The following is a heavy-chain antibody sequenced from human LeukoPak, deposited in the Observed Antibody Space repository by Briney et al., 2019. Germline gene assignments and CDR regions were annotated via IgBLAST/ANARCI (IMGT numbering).Heavy chain of an antibody. CDR1: GFSFSAAW. CDR3: ARGVAAAQYPLPVDY. V-gene: IGHV3-30*03. CDR2: ISYDGSNK. Sequence: GGSLRLSCEASGFSFSAAWMTWVRQAPGKGLEWVAVISYDGSNKYYADSVKGRFTISRGNSKNTLYLQMNSLRAEDTAVYYCARGVAAAQYPLPVDYWGQGTLVTVSS. D-gene: IGHD6-13*01. J-gene: IGHJ4*02.